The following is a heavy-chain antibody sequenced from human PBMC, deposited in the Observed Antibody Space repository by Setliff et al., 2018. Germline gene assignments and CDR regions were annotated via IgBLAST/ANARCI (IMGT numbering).Heavy chain of an antibody. V-gene: IGHV3-48*01. D-gene: IGHD3-3*01. CDR2: ISSRSSTI. CDR3: ARGPTIFGAIYYMDV. Sequence: PGGSLRLSCAASGFTFSSYSMNWVRQAPGKGLEWVSYISSRSSTIYYADSVKGRFTISRDNAKNSLYLQMNSLRAGDTAVYYCARGPTIFGAIYYMDVWGKGTTVTVSS. J-gene: IGHJ6*03. CDR1: GFTFSSYS.